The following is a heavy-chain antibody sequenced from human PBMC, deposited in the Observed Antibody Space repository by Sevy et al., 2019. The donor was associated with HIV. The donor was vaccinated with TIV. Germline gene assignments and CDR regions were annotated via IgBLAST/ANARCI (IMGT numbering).Heavy chain of an antibody. Sequence: GGSLRLSCAASGFTFDDYAMHWVRQVPGKGLEWVSGISWNSNSIGYADSVKGRVTISRDNAKKSLYLQMNSLRTEDSALHYCAKATDPDYDFWSGVVQYYYAMAVWGQGTTVTASS. J-gene: IGHJ6*02. D-gene: IGHD3-3*01. V-gene: IGHV3-9*01. CDR1: GFTFDDYA. CDR2: ISWNSNSI. CDR3: AKATDPDYDFWSGVVQYYYAMAV.